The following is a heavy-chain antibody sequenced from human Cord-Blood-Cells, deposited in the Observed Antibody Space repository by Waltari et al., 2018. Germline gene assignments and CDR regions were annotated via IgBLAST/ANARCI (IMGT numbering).Heavy chain of an antibody. CDR3: ARGRIAARFDY. Sequence: QVQLQESGPGLVKPSETLSLPCTVSGGSISSHFWSWIRQPPGKGLEWIGYIYYSGSTNYNPSLKSRVTISVDTSKNQFSLKLSSVTAADTAVYYCARGRIAARFDYWGQGTLVTVSS. J-gene: IGHJ4*02. D-gene: IGHD6-6*01. V-gene: IGHV4-59*11. CDR2: IYYSGST. CDR1: GGSISSHF.